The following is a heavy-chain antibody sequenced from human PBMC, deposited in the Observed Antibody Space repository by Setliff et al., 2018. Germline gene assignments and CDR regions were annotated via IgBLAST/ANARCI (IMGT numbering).Heavy chain of an antibody. Sequence: SETLSLTCAVSGYSISSGYYWGWIRQPPGKGLEWIGSICHSGSTYYNPSLKSRVIISVDTSKNQFSLKLSSVTAADTAVYYCARQSHYYDSSGLDYWGQGTLVTVSS. CDR2: ICHSGST. CDR1: GYSISSGYY. V-gene: IGHV4-38-2*01. J-gene: IGHJ4*02. CDR3: ARQSHYYDSSGLDY. D-gene: IGHD3-22*01.